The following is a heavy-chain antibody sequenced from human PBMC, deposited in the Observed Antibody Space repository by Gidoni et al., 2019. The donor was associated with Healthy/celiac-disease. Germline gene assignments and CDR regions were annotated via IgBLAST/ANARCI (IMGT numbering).Heavy chain of an antibody. CDR1: GFNFSTYG. Sequence: QVQLVESGGGVVQPGRSLRLSWAASGFNFSTYGMPWVRQAPGKGLEWVAVIWYDGSNKSYADSVKGRFTISRDNSKNTLYLQMNSLRAEDTAVYYCARGLESAAAIWADAFDIWGQGTMVTVFS. CDR2: IWYDGSNK. D-gene: IGHD2-2*02. CDR3: ARGLESAAAIWADAFDI. J-gene: IGHJ3*02. V-gene: IGHV3-33*01.